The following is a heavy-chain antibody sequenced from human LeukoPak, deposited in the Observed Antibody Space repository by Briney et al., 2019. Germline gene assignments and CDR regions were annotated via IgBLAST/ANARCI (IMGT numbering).Heavy chain of an antibody. CDR1: GYTLTELS. D-gene: IGHD4-23*01. V-gene: IGHV1-46*01. Sequence: ASVKVSCKVSGYTLTELSMHWVRQAPGQGLEWMGIINPSGGSTSYAQKFQGRVTMTRDTSTSTVYMELSSLRSEDTAVYYCARAPGRGGNPGVTDPWGQGTLVTVSS. J-gene: IGHJ5*02. CDR3: ARAPGRGGNPGVTDP. CDR2: INPSGGST.